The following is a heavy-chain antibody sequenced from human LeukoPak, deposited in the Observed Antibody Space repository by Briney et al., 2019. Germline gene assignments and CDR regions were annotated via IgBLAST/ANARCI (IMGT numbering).Heavy chain of an antibody. J-gene: IGHJ4*02. D-gene: IGHD2-2*01. CDR3: AVGYCSSTSCPVIDY. CDR1: GGSINSGDYY. CDR2: IYYSGNT. V-gene: IGHV4-30-4*08. Sequence: SETLSLTCTVSGGSINSGDYYWSWIRQPPGKGLEWIGYIYYSGNTYYNPSLKSRVTISVDTSKNQFSLELSSVTAADTAVYYCAVGYCSSTSCPVIDYWGQGTLVTVSS.